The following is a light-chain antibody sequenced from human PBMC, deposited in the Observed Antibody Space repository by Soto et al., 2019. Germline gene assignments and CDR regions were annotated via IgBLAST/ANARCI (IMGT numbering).Light chain of an antibody. V-gene: IGKV3-20*01. CDR1: QSFSSY. J-gene: IGKJ1*01. CDR2: GAS. Sequence: VMTQSPATLSVSTGERATLSCRASQSFSSYLAWYQQKPGQAPRLLIYGASSRATGIPARFSGSGSGTDFTLTISRLEPEDFAVYYCQQYGSSPMTXGQGTKVDIK. CDR3: QQYGSSPMT.